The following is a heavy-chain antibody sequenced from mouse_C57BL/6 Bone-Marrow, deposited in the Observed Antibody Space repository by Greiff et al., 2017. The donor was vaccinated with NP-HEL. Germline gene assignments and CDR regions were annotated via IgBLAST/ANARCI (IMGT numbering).Heavy chain of an antibody. CDR3: ARGYDYDDYFDY. V-gene: IGHV1-63*01. Sequence: QVQLQQSGAELVRPGTSVKMSCKASGYTFTNYWIGWAKQRPGHGLEWIGDIYPGGGYTNYNEKFKGKATLTADKSSSTAYIQFSSLTSEDSAIYYCARGYDYDDYFDYWGQGTTLTVSS. J-gene: IGHJ2*01. D-gene: IGHD2-4*01. CDR1: GYTFTNYW. CDR2: IYPGGGYT.